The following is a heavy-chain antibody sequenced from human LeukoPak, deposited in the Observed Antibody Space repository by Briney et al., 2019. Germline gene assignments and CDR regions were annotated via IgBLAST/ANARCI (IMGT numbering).Heavy chain of an antibody. D-gene: IGHD3-10*01. CDR2: IYYSGST. Sequence: SETLSLTCTVSGGSISSSSYYWGWIRQPPGTGLEWIGSIYYSGSTYYNPSLKSRVTISVDTSKNQFSLKLSSVTAADTAVYYCARDREYYYGSGSYGYWGQGTLVTVSS. CDR3: ARDREYYYGSGSYGY. V-gene: IGHV4-39*07. CDR1: GGSISSSSYY. J-gene: IGHJ4*02.